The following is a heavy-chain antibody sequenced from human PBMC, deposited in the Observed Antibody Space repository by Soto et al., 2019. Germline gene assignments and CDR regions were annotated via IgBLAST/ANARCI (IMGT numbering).Heavy chain of an antibody. J-gene: IGHJ4*02. CDR2: IKQDGSER. CDR1: GLTFSRYW. CDR3: VLWPPYYFDY. V-gene: IGHV3-7*05. Sequence: GGSLRLSCADSGLTFSRYWVSWVRQAPGKGLEWVASIKQDGSERYYVDSVKGRFTISRDNSKNTLYLQMNSLRAEDTAVYYCVLWPPYYFDYWGQGTLVTVSS. D-gene: IGHD3-10*01.